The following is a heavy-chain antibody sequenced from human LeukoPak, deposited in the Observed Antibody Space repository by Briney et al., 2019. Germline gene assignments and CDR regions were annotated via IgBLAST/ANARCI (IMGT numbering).Heavy chain of an antibody. Sequence: ASVKVSCKASGYTFTSYDINWVRQATGQGLEWMGWMNPNSGNTGYAQKFQGRVTMTRNTSISTAYMELSSLRSEDTAVYYCARDWASGRDGYNQIYFFDFWGQGTLVTVSS. D-gene: IGHD5-24*01. CDR3: ARDWASGRDGYNQIYFFDF. CDR2: MNPNSGNT. CDR1: GYTFTSYD. J-gene: IGHJ4*02. V-gene: IGHV1-8*01.